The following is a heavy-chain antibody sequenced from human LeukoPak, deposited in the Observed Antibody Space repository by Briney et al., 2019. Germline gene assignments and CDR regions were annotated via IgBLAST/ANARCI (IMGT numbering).Heavy chain of an antibody. D-gene: IGHD6-6*01. CDR2: IGSSRRYI. Sequence: PGVSLRLSCEVSGITFSRHSMNWVRQAPGKGLGWVASIGSSRRYIYHADSVRGRFTISGDNAEKSLYLEMNSMRVEDTAVYYCTRGLEYSSTDAFDIWGQGIMVTVSS. CDR3: TRGLEYSSTDAFDI. CDR1: GITFSRHS. V-gene: IGHV3-21*01. J-gene: IGHJ3*02.